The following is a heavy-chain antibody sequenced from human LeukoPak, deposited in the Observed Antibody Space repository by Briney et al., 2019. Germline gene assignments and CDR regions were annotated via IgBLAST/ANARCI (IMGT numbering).Heavy chain of an antibody. CDR1: GGSISSYY. J-gene: IGHJ4*02. D-gene: IGHD4-23*01. CDR3: ARGDLVTRRFDY. Sequence: SETLSLTCTVSGGSISSYYWSWIRQPPGKGLEWIGYIYYSGSTNYNPSLKSRVTISVDTSKNQFSLKLSSVTAADTAVYYCARGDLVTRRFDYWGQGTLVTVSS. V-gene: IGHV4-59*01. CDR2: IYYSGST.